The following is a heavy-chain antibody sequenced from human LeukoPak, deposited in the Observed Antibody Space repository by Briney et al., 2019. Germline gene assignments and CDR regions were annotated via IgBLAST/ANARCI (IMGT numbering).Heavy chain of an antibody. V-gene: IGHV1-2*02. CDR3: ARDPNIVVVPAAPGDDY. CDR2: INPNSGGT. Sequence: GASVKVSCKASGYTFTGYYMHWARQAPGQGLEWMAWINPNSGGTNYAQKFQGRVTMTRDTSISTAYMELSRLRSDDTAVYYCARDPNIVVVPAAPGDDYWGQGTLVTVSS. J-gene: IGHJ4*02. CDR1: GYTFTGYY. D-gene: IGHD2-2*01.